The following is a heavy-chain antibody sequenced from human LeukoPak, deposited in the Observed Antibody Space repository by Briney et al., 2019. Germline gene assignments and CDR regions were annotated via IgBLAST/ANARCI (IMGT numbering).Heavy chain of an antibody. CDR3: AKDRSSGSGWPPFDY. CDR1: GFTFSSYA. CDR2: IRGSGGST. D-gene: IGHD6-19*01. J-gene: IGHJ4*02. Sequence: PGGSLKLSCAASGFTFSSYAMSWVRQAPGKGLEWVSAIRGSGGSTYYADSVKGRFTISRDNSKNTLYLQMNSLRAEDTAVYYCAKDRSSGSGWPPFDYWGQGTLVTVSS. V-gene: IGHV3-23*01.